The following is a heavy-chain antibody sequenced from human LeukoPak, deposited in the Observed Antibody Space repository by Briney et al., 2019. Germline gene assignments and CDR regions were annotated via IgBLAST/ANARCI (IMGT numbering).Heavy chain of an antibody. V-gene: IGHV4-34*12. Sequence: SETLSLTCAVYGGSFSGYYWSWIRQPPGKGLEWIGEIVHSGDTRYNPSLKSRVTISVDTSKNQFSLNLTSVTAADTAVYYCARFGSSTWYKGAFDIWGQGTMVTVDS. CDR1: GGSFSGYY. J-gene: IGHJ3*02. CDR3: ARFGSSTWYKGAFDI. CDR2: IVHSGDT. D-gene: IGHD1-1*01.